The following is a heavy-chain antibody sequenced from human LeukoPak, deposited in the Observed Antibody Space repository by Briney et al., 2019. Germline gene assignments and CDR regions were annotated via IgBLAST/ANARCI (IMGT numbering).Heavy chain of an antibody. J-gene: IGHJ6*02. Sequence: GESLKISCKGSGYSFSNYWIGWVRQMPGKGLEWMGIIYPGDSQTRYSPSFQGQVTISVDKSISTAYLQWSSLKAPDTAIYYCARHRIPAPGSSCYYGMDVWGQGTTVTVSS. V-gene: IGHV5-51*01. CDR2: IYPGDSQT. D-gene: IGHD6-13*01. CDR3: ARHRIPAPGSSCYYGMDV. CDR1: GYSFSNYW.